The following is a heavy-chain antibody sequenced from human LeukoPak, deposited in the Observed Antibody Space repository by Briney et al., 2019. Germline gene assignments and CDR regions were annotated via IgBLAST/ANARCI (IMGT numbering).Heavy chain of an antibody. CDR3: AKGGGYEAQYYYYYLDV. J-gene: IGHJ6*03. V-gene: IGHV3-30*04. CDR1: GFAFSSYA. Sequence: PGRSLRLSCAASGFAFSSYAMHWVRQVPGKGLEWVTIISYDGSNKYYADSVKGRFTVSRDNSKNTLYLQMKSLRAEDTAVYYCAKGGGYEAQYYYYYLDVWGKGTTVTISS. D-gene: IGHD5-12*01. CDR2: ISYDGSNK.